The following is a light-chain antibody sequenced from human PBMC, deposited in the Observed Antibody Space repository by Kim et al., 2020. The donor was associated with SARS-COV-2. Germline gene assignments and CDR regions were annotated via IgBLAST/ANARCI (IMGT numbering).Light chain of an antibody. CDR2: DEN. V-gene: IGLV3-19*01. CDR1: SLRTYY. Sequence: GQTVRITCQGDSLRTYYESWYRQKPGQGPVLVIYDENNRPSGIPDRFSASSSGNTASLTITGAQAEDEADYYCNSRDSSGNSYVFGTGTKVTVL. J-gene: IGLJ1*01. CDR3: NSRDSSGNSYV.